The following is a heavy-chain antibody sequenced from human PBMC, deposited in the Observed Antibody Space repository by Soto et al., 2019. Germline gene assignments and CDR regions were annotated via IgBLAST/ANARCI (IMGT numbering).Heavy chain of an antibody. J-gene: IGHJ4*02. Sequence: ASVKVSCKASGYTFITFDINWVRQAAGQGLEWMGWMNPYNGNAGYAQKFQGRVTMTRNTSTSTAYMELSSLTSDDSAVYYCAREAGPNPNYYDSSGYSGGSYYCENWGQGTLVATSS. D-gene: IGHD3-22*01. CDR2: MNPYNGNA. V-gene: IGHV1-8*01. CDR3: AREAGPNPNYYDSSGYSGGSYYCEN. CDR1: GYTFITFD.